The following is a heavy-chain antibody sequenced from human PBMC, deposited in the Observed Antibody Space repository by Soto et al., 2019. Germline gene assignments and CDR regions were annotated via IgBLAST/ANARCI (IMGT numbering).Heavy chain of an antibody. Sequence: QVQLAQSGAEVKKPGASVKVSCKASGYTFTDYGISWVRRAPGQGLEWIGWIVTYNGNTQSAQNLQGRVTMTTDTSTGTAYMELRSLRSDDTAVYYCARGPQSTGWRGKWFDPWGQGTLVTVSS. CDR2: IVTYNGNT. D-gene: IGHD6-19*01. J-gene: IGHJ5*02. V-gene: IGHV1-18*01. CDR3: ARGPQSTGWRGKWFDP. CDR1: GYTFTDYG.